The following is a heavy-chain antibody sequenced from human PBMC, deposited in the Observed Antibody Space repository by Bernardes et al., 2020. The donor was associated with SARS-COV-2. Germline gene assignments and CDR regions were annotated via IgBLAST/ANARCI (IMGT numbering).Heavy chain of an antibody. D-gene: IGHD6-13*01. CDR2: ISNSGSLP. V-gene: IGHV3-23*01. Sequence: VCSLRLSCAASGFTFSSYAMSWVRQAPGKGLEWVSSISNSGSLPYYADSVRGRFTTSRDNSKDTLYLQMNSLRAEDTAIYYCAKIRVSGNWYFGLWGRGTLVTVSS. CDR3: AKIRVSGNWYFGL. CDR1: GFTFSSYA. J-gene: IGHJ2*01.